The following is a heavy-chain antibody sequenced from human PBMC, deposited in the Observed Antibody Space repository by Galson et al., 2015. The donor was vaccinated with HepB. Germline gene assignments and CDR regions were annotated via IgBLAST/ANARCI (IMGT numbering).Heavy chain of an antibody. CDR1: GFTFSSYW. V-gene: IGHV3-7*03. Sequence: SLRLSCAASGFTFSSYWMSWVRQAPGKGLEWVANIKQDGSEKYYVDSVKGRFTISRDSAKNSLYLQMNSLRAEDTAVYYCARATKSYSSSSAFYYWGQGTLVTVSS. D-gene: IGHD6-6*01. CDR2: IKQDGSEK. CDR3: ARATKSYSSSSAFYY. J-gene: IGHJ4*02.